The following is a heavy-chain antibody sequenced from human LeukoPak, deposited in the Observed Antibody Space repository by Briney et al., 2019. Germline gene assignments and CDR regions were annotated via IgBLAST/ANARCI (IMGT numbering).Heavy chain of an antibody. CDR3: ARAYADSGDYEAY. V-gene: IGHV3-30*03. J-gene: IGHJ4*02. Sequence: PGRSLRLSCAASGFTFSSYGMHWVRQAPGKGLEWVAVISYDGSNKYYADSVKGRFTISRDNSRNALYLQMNSLRAEDTAVYYCARAYADSGDYEAYWGQGTLVTVSS. D-gene: IGHD4-17*01. CDR1: GFTFSSYG. CDR2: ISYDGSNK.